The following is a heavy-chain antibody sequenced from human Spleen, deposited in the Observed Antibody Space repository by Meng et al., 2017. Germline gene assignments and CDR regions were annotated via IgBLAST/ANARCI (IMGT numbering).Heavy chain of an antibody. CDR1: GGPINSGDYY. D-gene: IGHD4-23*01. J-gene: IGHJ4*02. CDR2: IYDSGTT. CDR3: ARAPSDGGNIDY. V-gene: IGHV4-30-4*01. Sequence: QVHLQESGPRLVKPSQTLSLTCTVSGGPINSGDYYWSWIRQPPGKGLEWMGYIYDSGTTSYNPSLKSRLTISIDTSKNQFSLKLTSVTAADTALYYCARAPSDGGNIDYWGQGTLVTVSS.